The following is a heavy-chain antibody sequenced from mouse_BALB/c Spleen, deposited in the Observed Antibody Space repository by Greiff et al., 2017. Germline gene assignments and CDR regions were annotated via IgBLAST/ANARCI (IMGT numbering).Heavy chain of an antibody. Sequence: VQLQQPGAELVKPGASVKLSCKASGYTFTSYYMHWVKQRPEQGLEWIGWIDPETGDTEYAPKFPGKAIMTADTSSNTAYLQLSSLTSEDTAVYYWNACSDSYFDYWGQGTTLTVSS. D-gene: IGHD2-4*01. CDR3: NACSDSYFDY. J-gene: IGHJ2*01. CDR2: IDPETGDT. V-gene: IGHV14-4*02. CDR1: GYTFTSYY.